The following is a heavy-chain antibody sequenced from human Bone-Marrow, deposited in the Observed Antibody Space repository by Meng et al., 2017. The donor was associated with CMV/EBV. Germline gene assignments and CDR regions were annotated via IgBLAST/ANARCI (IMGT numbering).Heavy chain of an antibody. CDR3: ARDSSSSGWYSGLDY. D-gene: IGHD6-19*01. CDR2: ISAYNGDT. V-gene: IGHV1-18*01. Sequence: ASVKVSCKASGYTFTNYGFSWVRQAPGQGLEYMGWISAYNGDTKYAQKFQGRVTMTTDTSTSTAYMELRSLRSDDTAVYYCARDSSSSGWYSGLDYWGQGTLVTVSS. CDR1: GYTFTNYG. J-gene: IGHJ4*02.